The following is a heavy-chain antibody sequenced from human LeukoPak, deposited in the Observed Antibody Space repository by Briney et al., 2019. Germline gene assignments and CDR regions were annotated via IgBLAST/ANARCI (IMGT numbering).Heavy chain of an antibody. V-gene: IGHV3-23*01. Sequence: PGGSLRLSCAASGFTFSSYAMRWLRHAPGKRLEWASAMSGCGGSTYYADSVKGRFTISRDNSKNTLYLQMNSLRAEDTAVYYCAKVIQLWLPAYWGQGTLVTVSS. CDR1: GFTFSSYA. D-gene: IGHD5-18*01. CDR3: AKVIQLWLPAY. CDR2: MSGCGGST. J-gene: IGHJ4*02.